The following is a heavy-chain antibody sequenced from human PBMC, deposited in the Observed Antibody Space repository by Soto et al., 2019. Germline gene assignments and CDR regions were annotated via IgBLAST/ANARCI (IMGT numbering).Heavy chain of an antibody. CDR2: IYPGDSDT. Sequence: PGESLKISCKGSGYSFTSYWIGWVRQMPGKGLEWMGIIYPGDSDTRYSPSFQGQVTISADKSISTAYLQWSSLKASDTAIYYCARADYYDSSGYFSGPSAFDIWGQGTMVTVSS. J-gene: IGHJ3*02. CDR3: ARADYYDSSGYFSGPSAFDI. D-gene: IGHD3-22*01. V-gene: IGHV5-51*01. CDR1: GYSFTSYW.